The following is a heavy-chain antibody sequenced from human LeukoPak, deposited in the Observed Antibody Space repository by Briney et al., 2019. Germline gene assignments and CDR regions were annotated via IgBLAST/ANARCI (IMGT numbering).Heavy chain of an antibody. CDR1: GYTFTGYY. D-gene: IGHD3-10*01. V-gene: IGHV1-2*02. Sequence: ASVKVSCKASGYTFTGYYMHWVRQAPGQGLEWMGWINPNSGGTNYAQKFQGRVTMTRDTSISTAYMELSRLRSDDTAVYYCARAGYCYGSGSQDFDYWGQGTLVTVSS. J-gene: IGHJ4*02. CDR3: ARAGYCYGSGSQDFDY. CDR2: INPNSGGT.